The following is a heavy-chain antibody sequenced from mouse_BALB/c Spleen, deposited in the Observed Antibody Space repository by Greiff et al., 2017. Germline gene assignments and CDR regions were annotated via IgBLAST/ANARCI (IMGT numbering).Heavy chain of an antibody. CDR2: ISSGGSYT. D-gene: IGHD2-1*01. J-gene: IGHJ3*01. V-gene: IGHV5-9-4*01. Sequence: EVQVVESGGGLVKPGGSLKLSCAASGFTFRSYAMSWVRQSPEKRLEWVAEISSGGSYTYYPDTVTGRFTISRDNAKNTLYLEMSSLRSEDTAMYYCARGRNGNYGFAYWGQGTLVTVSA. CDR3: ARGRNGNYGFAY. CDR1: GFTFRSYA.